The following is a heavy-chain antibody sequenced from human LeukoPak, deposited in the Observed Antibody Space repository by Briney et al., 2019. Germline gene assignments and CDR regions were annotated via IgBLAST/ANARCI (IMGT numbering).Heavy chain of an antibody. Sequence: PGGSLRLSCAASGFTFSSYEMNWVRQAPGKGLEWISYISSSGSTINYADSVKGRITISRDNAKNSLYLQMNSLRVEDTAIYYCARLAVAYNWFDPWGQGTLVTVSS. D-gene: IGHD6-19*01. J-gene: IGHJ5*02. CDR2: ISSSGSTI. CDR1: GFTFSSYE. CDR3: ARLAVAYNWFDP. V-gene: IGHV3-48*03.